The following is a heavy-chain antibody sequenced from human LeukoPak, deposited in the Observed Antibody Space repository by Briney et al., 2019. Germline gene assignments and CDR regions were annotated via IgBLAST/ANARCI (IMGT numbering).Heavy chain of an antibody. Sequence: SETLSLTCTVSGGSISSYYWSWIRQPAGKGLEWIGRIYTSGSTNYNPSLKSRVTMSVDTSKNQFSLKLSPVTAADTAVYYCARETIFGVEFDYWGQGTLVTVSS. CDR1: GGSISSYY. CDR3: ARETIFGVEFDY. D-gene: IGHD3-3*01. V-gene: IGHV4-4*07. J-gene: IGHJ4*02. CDR2: IYTSGST.